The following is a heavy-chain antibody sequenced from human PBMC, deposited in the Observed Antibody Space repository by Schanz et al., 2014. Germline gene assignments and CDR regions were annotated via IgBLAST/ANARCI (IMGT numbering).Heavy chain of an antibody. CDR2: MSGSGSTA. J-gene: IGHJ5*01. CDR1: GFTFFGSFA. Sequence: EVQLLESGGGLVQPGGSLRLSCVASGFTFFGSFAMSWVRQAPGKGLEWVSGMSGSGSTADYADSVKGRFTISRDNSRQTLYLQMNSLRADDTAVYYCAKDLYNYGIFDSWGQGTLVTVSS. CDR3: AKDLYNYGIFDS. V-gene: IGHV3-23*01. D-gene: IGHD3-16*01.